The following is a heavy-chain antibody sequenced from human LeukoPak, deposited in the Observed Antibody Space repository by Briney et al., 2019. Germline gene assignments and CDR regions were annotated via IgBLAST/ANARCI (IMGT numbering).Heavy chain of an antibody. J-gene: IGHJ4*02. Sequence: PSETLSLTCAVYGGSFSGYYWSWIRQPPGKGLEWIGEINHSGSTNYNPSLKSRVTISEDTSKNQFSLKLSSVTAADTAVYYCARAAASPRGYFDYWGQGTLVTVSS. CDR3: ARAAASPRGYFDY. D-gene: IGHD6-13*01. CDR2: INHSGST. V-gene: IGHV4-34*01. CDR1: GGSFSGYY.